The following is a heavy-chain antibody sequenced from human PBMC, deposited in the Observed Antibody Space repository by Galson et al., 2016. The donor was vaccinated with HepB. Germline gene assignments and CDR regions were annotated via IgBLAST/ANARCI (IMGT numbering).Heavy chain of an antibody. Sequence: SLRLSCAASGFTFSGYSMTWVRQAPGKGLEWVSTIRHDGDTTYYADSVKGRFTISRDNSKNTLYLQMNSLRAEDTAVYYCAKLVSSRPATACQDFWGQGTLVTVSS. CDR2: IRHDGDTT. CDR1: GFTFSGYS. J-gene: IGHJ4*02. V-gene: IGHV3-23*01. D-gene: IGHD2-15*01. CDR3: AKLVSSRPATACQDF.